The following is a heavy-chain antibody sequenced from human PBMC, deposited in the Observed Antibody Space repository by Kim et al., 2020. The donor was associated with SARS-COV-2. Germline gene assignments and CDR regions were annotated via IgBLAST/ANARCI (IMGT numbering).Heavy chain of an antibody. J-gene: IGHJ4*02. CDR3: TRGRRVAAAGTRPYYFDY. Sequence: SETLSLTCTVSGGSISSYYWSWIRQPPGKGLEWIGYIYYSGSTNYNPSLKSRVTISVDTSKNQFSLKLSSVTAADTAVYYCTRGRRVAAAGTRPYYFDYWGQGTLVTVSS. CDR1: GGSISSYY. V-gene: IGHV4-59*01. D-gene: IGHD6-13*01. CDR2: IYYSGST.